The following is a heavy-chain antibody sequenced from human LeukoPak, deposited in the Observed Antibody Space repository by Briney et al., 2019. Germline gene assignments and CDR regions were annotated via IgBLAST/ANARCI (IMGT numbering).Heavy chain of an antibody. CDR2: IYYSGST. D-gene: IGHD3-10*01. Sequence: SETLSLTCTVSGGSISSYYWSWVRQPPGKGLEWIGYIYYSGSTNYNPSLKSRVTISVDTSKNQFSLKLSSVTAADTAVYYCASFTHPTMVRGVTHYYYYGMDVWGQGTTVTVSS. V-gene: IGHV4-59*01. CDR1: GGSISSYY. J-gene: IGHJ6*02. CDR3: ASFTHPTMVRGVTHYYYYGMDV.